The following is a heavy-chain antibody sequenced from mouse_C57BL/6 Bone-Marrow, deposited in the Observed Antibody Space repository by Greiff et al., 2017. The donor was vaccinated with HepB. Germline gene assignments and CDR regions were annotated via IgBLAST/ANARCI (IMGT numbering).Heavy chain of an antibody. D-gene: IGHD1-1*01. Sequence: QVQLQQPGAELVRPGSSVKLSCKASGYTFTSYWMDWVKQRPGQGLEWIGNIYPSDSETHYNQKFKDKATLTVDKSSSTAYMQLSSLTSEDSAVYYCARSRYYYGSSYCDYWGQGTTLTVSS. V-gene: IGHV1-61*01. CDR3: ARSRYYYGSSYCDY. CDR1: GYTFTSYW. CDR2: IYPSDSET. J-gene: IGHJ2*01.